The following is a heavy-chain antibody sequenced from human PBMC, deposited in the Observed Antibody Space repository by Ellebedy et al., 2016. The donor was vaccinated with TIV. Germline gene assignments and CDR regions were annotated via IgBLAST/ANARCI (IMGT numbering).Heavy chain of an antibody. CDR3: ARPDYYDSSGYYPGAFDI. CDR1: GYTLTELS. Sequence: ASVKVSCXVSGYTLTELSMHWVRQAPGKGLEWMGGFDPEDGETIYAQKFQGRVTMTRDTSTSTVYMELSSLRSEDTAVYYCARPDYYDSSGYYPGAFDIWGQGTMVTVSS. V-gene: IGHV1-24*01. J-gene: IGHJ3*02. CDR2: FDPEDGET. D-gene: IGHD3-22*01.